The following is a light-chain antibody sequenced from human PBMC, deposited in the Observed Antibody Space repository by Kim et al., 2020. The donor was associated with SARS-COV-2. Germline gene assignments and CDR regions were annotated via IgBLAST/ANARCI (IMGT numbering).Light chain of an antibody. J-gene: IGLJ1*01. CDR3: QSADSSGTYV. Sequence: VAPGKTARITGCGDAVPEQHASWYQQKAGQAACVVIYKDGGRPAGIPERFSGTSSGTTVTLTISGVQAEDDADYYCQSADSSGTYVFGSGTKVTVL. V-gene: IGLV3-25*03. CDR2: KDG. CDR1: AVPEQH.